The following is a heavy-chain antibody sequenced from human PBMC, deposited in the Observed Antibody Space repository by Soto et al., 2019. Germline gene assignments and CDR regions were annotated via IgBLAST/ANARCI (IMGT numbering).Heavy chain of an antibody. CDR2: LYSGGST. D-gene: IGHD2-2*01. CDR1: GFTVSSNY. J-gene: IGHJ4*02. V-gene: IGHV3-66*01. CDR3: ASRPGVVVPAAMPPLDY. Sequence: GGSLRLSCAASGFTVSSNYMSWVRKAPGKGLEWVSVLYSGGSTYYADSVRGRFTISRDNSKNTLYLQMNSLRAEDTAVYYCASRPGVVVPAAMPPLDYWGQGTLVTVSS.